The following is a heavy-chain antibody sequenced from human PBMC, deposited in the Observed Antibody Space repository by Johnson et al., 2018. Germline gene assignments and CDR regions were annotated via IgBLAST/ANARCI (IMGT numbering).Heavy chain of an antibody. CDR1: GYTFTHYY. CDR2: INPGGDPI. J-gene: IGHJ4*02. Sequence: QVQLVQSGAELRPPGASVKISCKASGYTFTHYYIHWVRQAPGQGLEWVGIINPGGDPIAYAQKFRGTVTMTRDTSTSTVYRELSSLRSEDTAVFYCARGRETVAGFDYGGQGTLVTVSS. CDR3: ARGRETVAGFDY. D-gene: IGHD6-19*01. V-gene: IGHV1-46*01.